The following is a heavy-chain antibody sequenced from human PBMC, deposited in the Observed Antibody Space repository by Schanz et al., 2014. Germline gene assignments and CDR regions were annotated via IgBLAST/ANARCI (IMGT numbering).Heavy chain of an antibody. D-gene: IGHD3-10*01. CDR2: INHSGST. V-gene: IGHV4-34*01. CDR1: SGSFSGYY. Sequence: QVQLQQWGAGLLKPSETLSLSCAVYSGSFSGYYWSWIRQPPGKGLEWIGEINHSGSTNYNPSLKSRVTISADTSKNQFSLKMRSVTAADTAVYYCARTFYFASGTYHTPNYYYGLDVWGQGTTVTVSS. J-gene: IGHJ6*02. CDR3: ARTFYFASGTYHTPNYYYGLDV.